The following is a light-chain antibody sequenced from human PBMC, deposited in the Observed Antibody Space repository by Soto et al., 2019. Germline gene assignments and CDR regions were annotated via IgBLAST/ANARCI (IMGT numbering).Light chain of an antibody. CDR1: QSISNGF. CDR2: GAS. CDR3: QLLT. V-gene: IGKV3-20*01. J-gene: IGKJ4*01. Sequence: EVVLTQSPGTLSLSPGERATLSCRASQSISNGFLAWYQQKPGQAPRLLIYGASTRATGIPDRFSVSGSGTDVTRTINGLEPEDSAEYYCQLLTFGGGTKVEIK.